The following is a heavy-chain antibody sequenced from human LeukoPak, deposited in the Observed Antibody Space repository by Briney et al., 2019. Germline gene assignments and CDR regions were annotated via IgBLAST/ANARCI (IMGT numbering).Heavy chain of an antibody. D-gene: IGHD1-7*01. Sequence: PGGSLRLSCAASGFTFSSYWMSWVRQAPGKGLEWVSSISSSSSYIYYADSVKGRFTISRDNAKNSLYLQMNSLRAEDTAVYYCAREKANLAGPTEFDYWGQGTLVTVSS. CDR2: ISSSSSYI. CDR3: AREKANLAGPTEFDY. CDR1: GFTFSSYW. J-gene: IGHJ4*02. V-gene: IGHV3-21*01.